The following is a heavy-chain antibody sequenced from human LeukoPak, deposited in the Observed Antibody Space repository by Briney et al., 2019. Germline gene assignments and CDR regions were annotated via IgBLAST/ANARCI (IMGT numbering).Heavy chain of an antibody. Sequence: ASVKVSCKASGYTFTYYYMHWVRQAPGQGLEWMGIINTSGGHTNYAQKFQGRVSMTRDTSTGTLYMDLSSLRFEDTAVYYCARGLERLDSNNYLFFAFDIWGQGTMVTVS. D-gene: IGHD4-11*01. CDR2: INTSGGHT. CDR1: GYTFTYYY. CDR3: ARGLERLDSNNYLFFAFDI. J-gene: IGHJ3*02. V-gene: IGHV1-46*01.